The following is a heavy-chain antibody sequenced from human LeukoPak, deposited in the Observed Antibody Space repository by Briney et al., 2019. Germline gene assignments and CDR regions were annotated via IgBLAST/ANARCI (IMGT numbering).Heavy chain of an antibody. CDR1: GSSMNNYY. CDR2: IYHSGST. Sequence: KPSETLSLTCSVSGSSMNNYYWSWIRQPPGKGLEWIGYIYHSGSTTYNPSVKSRVIISVDTSKSQFSLILTSVTAADTAVYYCVRRALNEFYFDYRGQGTLVTVSS. CDR3: VRRALNEFYFDY. V-gene: IGHV4-59*08. D-gene: IGHD1-1*01. J-gene: IGHJ4*02.